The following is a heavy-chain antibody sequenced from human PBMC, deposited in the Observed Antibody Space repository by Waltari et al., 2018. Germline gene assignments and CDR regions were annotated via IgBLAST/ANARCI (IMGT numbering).Heavy chain of an antibody. CDR3: AKSRGSYSLDY. CDR2: ISGSGDRT. D-gene: IGHD1-26*01. V-gene: IGHV3-23*01. Sequence: EVQLLESGGGLVQPGWSLSLSWSASGFAFGIYAMSWVRQAPGKGLEWVSAISGSGDRTYYTDSVKGRFTISRDNSKNTLYLQMNSLRAEDTAIYYCAKSRGSYSLDYWGQGTLVTVSS. J-gene: IGHJ4*02. CDR1: GFAFGIYA.